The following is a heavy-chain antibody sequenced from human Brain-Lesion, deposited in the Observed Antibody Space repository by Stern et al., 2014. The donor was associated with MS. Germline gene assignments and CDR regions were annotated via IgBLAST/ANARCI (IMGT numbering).Heavy chain of an antibody. CDR3: ATVSPSAGGHYYRYRHFDY. Sequence: QVQLMQSGAEVKKPGASVKVSCKASGYTLTELSMHWVRQAPRKGLEWMGGFDPEDGEMIYAQKFQGRVTMTEDTSTDTAYMELNSLRSEDTAMYYCATVSPSAGGHYYRYRHFDYWGQGTLVTVSS. V-gene: IGHV1-24*01. CDR1: GYTLTELS. J-gene: IGHJ4*02. D-gene: IGHD1-26*01. CDR2: FDPEDGEM.